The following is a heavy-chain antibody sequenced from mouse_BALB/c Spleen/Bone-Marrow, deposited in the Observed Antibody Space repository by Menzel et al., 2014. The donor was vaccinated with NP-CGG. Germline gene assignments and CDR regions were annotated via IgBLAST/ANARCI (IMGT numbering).Heavy chain of an antibody. CDR3: ARDINYDIYWYFDV. CDR2: IRNKAKGYTS. Sequence: EVMLVESGGGLVQPGGSLRLSCATSGFTFTDYYMSWVRQPPGKALEWLGFIRNKAKGYTSENSASVKGRFTISRDNSQSILYLQMNTLSAEDSATYYCARDINYDIYWYFDVWGAGTTVTVSS. V-gene: IGHV7-3*02. J-gene: IGHJ1*01. CDR1: GFTFTDYY. D-gene: IGHD2-4*01.